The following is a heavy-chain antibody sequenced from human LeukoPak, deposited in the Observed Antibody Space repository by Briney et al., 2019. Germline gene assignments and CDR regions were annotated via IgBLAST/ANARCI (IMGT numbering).Heavy chain of an antibody. Sequence: PSETLSLTCTVSGGSVSSSSYYWSWIRQPPGEGLEWIGYIYYSGSTNYNPSLRSRVTISVDTSKNQFSLMLNSVTAADTAVYYCATGLPHHYDILTGPRDYFDYWGQGTPVTVSS. D-gene: IGHD3-9*01. V-gene: IGHV4-61*01. CDR3: ATGLPHHYDILTGPRDYFDY. J-gene: IGHJ4*02. CDR2: IYYSGST. CDR1: GGSVSSSSYY.